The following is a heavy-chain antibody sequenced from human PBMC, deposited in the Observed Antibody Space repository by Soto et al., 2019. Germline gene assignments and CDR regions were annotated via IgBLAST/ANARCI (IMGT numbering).Heavy chain of an antibody. CDR3: ARCATTTRDFDY. D-gene: IGHD1-26*01. V-gene: IGHV4-34*01. CDR1: GGSFSGYY. CDR2: INHSGST. J-gene: IGHJ4*02. Sequence: QVQLQQWGAGLLKPSETLSLTCAVYGGSFSGYYWSWIRQPPGKGLEWFGEINHSGSTNYNPSLKSRVTISVDTSKNQFSLKLSSVTAADTAVYYFARCATTTRDFDYWGQGTLVTVSS.